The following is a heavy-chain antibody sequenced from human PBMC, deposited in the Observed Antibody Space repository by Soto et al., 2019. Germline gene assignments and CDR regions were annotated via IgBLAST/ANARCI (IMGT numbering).Heavy chain of an antibody. CDR1: GFTFTDHN. V-gene: IGHV3-72*01. D-gene: IGHD2-21*02. Sequence: EVQLVESGGGLVQPGGSLTLSCAASGFTFTDHNMDWVRQAPGKGLEWVGRTRNKANSYTTEYAASVRGRFTISRDDPKNSLYLQMNSLKAEDTAVYYCALVVTGPQRLDPWGQGTLVTVSS. CDR3: ALVVTGPQRLDP. J-gene: IGHJ5*02. CDR2: TRNKANSYTT.